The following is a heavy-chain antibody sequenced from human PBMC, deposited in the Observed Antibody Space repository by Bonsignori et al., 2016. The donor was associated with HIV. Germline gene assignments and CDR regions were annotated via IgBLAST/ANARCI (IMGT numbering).Heavy chain of an antibody. V-gene: IGHV6-1*01. D-gene: IGHD3-22*01. J-gene: IGHJ4*02. Sequence: WIRQSPSRGLEWLGRTYYRSKWYNDYAVSVKSRITINPDTSKNQFSLQLNSVTPEDTAVYYCARGSEYYDSSGYYFDYWGQGTPVTVSS. CDR2: TYYRSKWYN. CDR3: ARGSEYYDSSGYYFDY.